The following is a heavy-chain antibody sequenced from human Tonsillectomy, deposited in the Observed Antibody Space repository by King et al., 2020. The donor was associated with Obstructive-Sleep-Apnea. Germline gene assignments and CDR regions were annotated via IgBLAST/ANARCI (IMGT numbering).Heavy chain of an antibody. CDR1: GFTFSSYS. Sequence: VQLVESGGGLVKPGGSLRLSCAASGFTFSSYSMNWVRQAPGKGLEWVSLISSSSSYKYYADSVKGRFTISRDDAKNSLYLQMNSLRAEDTAVYYCARVPDPECSSTSCYGRYGMDVWGQGTTVTVSS. V-gene: IGHV3-21*01. CDR3: ARVPDPECSSTSCYGRYGMDV. D-gene: IGHD2-2*01. J-gene: IGHJ6*02. CDR2: ISSSSSYK.